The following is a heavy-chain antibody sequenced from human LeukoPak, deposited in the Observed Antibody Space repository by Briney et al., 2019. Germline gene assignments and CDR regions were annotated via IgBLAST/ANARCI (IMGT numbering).Heavy chain of an antibody. CDR2: ISGSGGST. CDR1: GFTFSSYA. CDR3: AKDIAVADNWFDP. V-gene: IGHV3-23*01. Sequence: PGGSLRLSCAASGFTFSSYAMSWVRQAPGKGLEWVSAISGSGGSTYYADSVKGRFTISRDNSRNTLYLQMDSLRAEDTAVYYCAKDIAVADNWFDPWGQGTLVTVSS. D-gene: IGHD6-19*01. J-gene: IGHJ5*02.